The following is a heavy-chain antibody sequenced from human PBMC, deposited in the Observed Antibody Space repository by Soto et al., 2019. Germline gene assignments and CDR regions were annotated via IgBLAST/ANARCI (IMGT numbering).Heavy chain of an antibody. CDR3: AKVRCSITSCYPGLLFDY. V-gene: IGHV3-30*18. D-gene: IGHD2-2*01. J-gene: IGHJ4*02. CDR2: ISYDGSNK. CDR1: GFTFSSYC. Sequence: QVQLVESGGGVVQPGRSLRLSCAASGFTFSSYCMHWVRQAPGKGLEWVAVISYDGSNKYYADSVKGRFTISRDNSKNTLYLQMNSLRAEDTAVYYCAKVRCSITSCYPGLLFDYWGQGTLVTVSS.